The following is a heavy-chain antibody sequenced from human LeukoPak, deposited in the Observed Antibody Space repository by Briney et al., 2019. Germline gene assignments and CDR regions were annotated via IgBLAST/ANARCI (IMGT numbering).Heavy chain of an antibody. Sequence: PGGSLRLSCAASGFTFSSYSMNWVRQAPGKGLEWVSSISSSSSYIYYADSVKGRFTISRDNAKNSLYLQVNSLRAEDTAVYYCARLGRRGSSFGGYFDYWGQGTLVTVSS. V-gene: IGHV3-21*01. CDR1: GFTFSSYS. CDR3: ARLGRRGSSFGGYFDY. CDR2: ISSSSSYI. D-gene: IGHD6-6*01. J-gene: IGHJ4*02.